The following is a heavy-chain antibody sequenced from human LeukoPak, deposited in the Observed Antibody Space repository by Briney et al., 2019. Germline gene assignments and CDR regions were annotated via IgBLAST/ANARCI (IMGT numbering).Heavy chain of an antibody. CDR2: INTDGSNT. D-gene: IGHD2-2*01. J-gene: IGHJ3*02. CDR3: ARAEDCSSTSCPRAFDI. V-gene: IGHV3-74*01. CDR1: GFTFSTYW. Sequence: PGGSLRLSCAAPGFTFSTYWMHWVRQAPGKGLVWVSRINTDGSNTNYADSVKGRFTVSRDNAENTLYLQMNSLRAEDTAVYYCARAEDCSSTSCPRAFDIWGQGTMVTVSS.